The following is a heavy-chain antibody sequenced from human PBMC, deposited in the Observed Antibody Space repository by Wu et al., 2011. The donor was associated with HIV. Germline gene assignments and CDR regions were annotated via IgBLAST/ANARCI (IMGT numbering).Heavy chain of an antibody. D-gene: IGHD3-22*01. CDR1: GYTFTSYD. V-gene: IGHV1-8*02. J-gene: IGHJ5*02. Sequence: QVQLVQSGAEVKKPGASVKVSCKASGYTFTSYDINWVRQATGQGLEWMGWMNPNSGNTGYAQKFQGRVTMTRNTSISTAYMELSSLRSEDTAVYYCARVYGYYYDSSGYYKYNWFDPWGQGTLVTVSS. CDR2: MNPNSGNT. CDR3: ARVYGYYYDSSGYYKYNWFDP.